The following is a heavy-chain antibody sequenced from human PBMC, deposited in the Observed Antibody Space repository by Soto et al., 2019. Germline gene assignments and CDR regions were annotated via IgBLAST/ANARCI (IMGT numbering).Heavy chain of an antibody. Sequence: EVQLVESGGGLVQPGGSLRLSCAASGFTVSSNYMSSVRQAPGKGLEWVSGIYSGGSTYYADSVKGRFTISRDNSKNTLYLQMNRLRAEDTAVYYCERSGGWYSFFDYWGQGTLVTVSS. J-gene: IGHJ4*02. V-gene: IGHV3-66*01. CDR1: GFTVSSNY. CDR3: ERSGGWYSFFDY. CDR2: IYSGGST. D-gene: IGHD6-19*01.